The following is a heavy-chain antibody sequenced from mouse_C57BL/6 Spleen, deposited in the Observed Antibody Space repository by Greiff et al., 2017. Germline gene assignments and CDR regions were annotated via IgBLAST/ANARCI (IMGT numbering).Heavy chain of an antibody. CDR2: ISSGSSTI. V-gene: IGHV5-17*01. CDR1: GFTFSDYG. CDR3: AKGGIYYGNYYFDY. D-gene: IGHD2-1*01. Sequence: EVQRVESGGGLVKPGGSLKLSCAASGFTFSDYGMHWVRQAPEKGLEWVAYISSGSSTIYYADTVKGRFTISRDNAKNTLFLQMTSLRSEDTAMYYCAKGGIYYGNYYFDYWGQGTTLTVSS. J-gene: IGHJ2*01.